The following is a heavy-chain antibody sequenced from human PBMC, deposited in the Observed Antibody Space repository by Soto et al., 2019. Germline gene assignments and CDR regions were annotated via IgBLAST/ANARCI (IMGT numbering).Heavy chain of an antibody. V-gene: IGHV1-69*04. Sequence: QVQLVQSGAEVKRPGSSVKVSCKASGDTFNFYSINWVRQAPGLGLEWMGRVNPILSMSNYAQRFQGRVTXTXDXXTRTAYMELSGLRSEDTAIYYCATSYGSGYRAFDFWGQGALVTVSS. CDR2: VNPILSMS. D-gene: IGHD3-10*01. CDR1: GDTFNFYS. J-gene: IGHJ4*02. CDR3: ATSYGSGYRAFDF.